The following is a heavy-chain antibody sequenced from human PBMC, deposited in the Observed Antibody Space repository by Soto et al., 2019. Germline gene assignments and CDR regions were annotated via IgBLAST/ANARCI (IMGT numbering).Heavy chain of an antibody. CDR1: GFTLSRYT. CDR2: NSWDGGTS. Sequence: GGSLRLSCAASGFTLSRYTMHWVRQAPGKGLEWVALNSWDGGTSAYADSVKGRFTISRDNAKNSLYLQMNSLRDEDTAVYYCARESRFLEWLSLNWFDPWGQGTLVTVSS. V-gene: IGHV3-20*04. CDR3: ARESRFLEWLSLNWFDP. J-gene: IGHJ5*02. D-gene: IGHD3-3*01.